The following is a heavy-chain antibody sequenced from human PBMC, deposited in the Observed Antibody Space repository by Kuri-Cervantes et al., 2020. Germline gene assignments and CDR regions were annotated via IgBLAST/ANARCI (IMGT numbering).Heavy chain of an antibody. V-gene: IGHV3-9*01. CDR3: AKDDWNDVSGTFDY. J-gene: IGHJ4*02. CDR2: ISWNSGSI. D-gene: IGHD1-1*01. CDR1: GFTFDDYA. Sequence: SLKISCAASGFTFDDYAMHWVRQAPGKGLEWVSGISWNSGSIGYADSVKGRFTISRDNAQNSLYLQMNSLRAEDTALYYCAKDDWNDVSGTFDYWGQGTLVTVSS.